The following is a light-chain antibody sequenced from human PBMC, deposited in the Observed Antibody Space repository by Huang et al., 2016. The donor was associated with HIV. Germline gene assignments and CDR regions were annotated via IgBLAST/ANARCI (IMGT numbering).Light chain of an antibody. CDR2: AAA. V-gene: IGKV3-15*01. CDR1: QNINTN. J-gene: IGKJ1*01. Sequence: EIVMTQSPGTLSVAPGERATLSCRASQNINTNLAWFQPKPGQAPRLLIYAAATRTADFPARFSGSGSRTEFTLTISSLQSEDIAVYYCQQYNDWPRSFGQGTKVEIK. CDR3: QQYNDWPRS.